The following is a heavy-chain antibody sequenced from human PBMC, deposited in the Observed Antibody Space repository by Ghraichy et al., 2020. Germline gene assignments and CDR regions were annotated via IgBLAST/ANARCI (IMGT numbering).Heavy chain of an antibody. CDR1: EFTFSSYN. V-gene: IGHV3-48*02. Sequence: GGSLRLSCVASEFTFSSYNMNWVRQAPGKGLEWVSYISSSSSTIYYADSVKGRFTISRDNAKNSLYLQMNSLRDEDTAMYYCATAYCSGGSCYYLDFWGQGTLVTVSS. CDR2: ISSSSSTI. D-gene: IGHD2-15*01. CDR3: ATAYCSGGSCYYLDF. J-gene: IGHJ4*02.